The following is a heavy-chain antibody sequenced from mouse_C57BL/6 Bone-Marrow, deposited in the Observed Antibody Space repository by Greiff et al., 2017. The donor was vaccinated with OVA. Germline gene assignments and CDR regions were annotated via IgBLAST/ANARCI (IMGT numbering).Heavy chain of an antibody. CDR3: TTLWLLRGAWFAY. CDR1: GFNIKDDY. V-gene: IGHV14-4*01. J-gene: IGHJ3*01. Sequence: VQLQQSGAELVRPGASVKLSCTASGFNIKDDYMHWVKQRPEQGLEWIGWIDPENGDTEYASKFQGKAPITADTSSNTAYLQLSSLTSEDTAVYYCTTLWLLRGAWFAYWGQGTLVTVSA. D-gene: IGHD2-3*01. CDR2: IDPENGDT.